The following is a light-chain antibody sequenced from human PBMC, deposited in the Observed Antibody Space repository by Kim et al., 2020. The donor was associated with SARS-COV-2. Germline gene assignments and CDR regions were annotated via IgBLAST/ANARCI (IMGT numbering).Light chain of an antibody. CDR2: DAS. V-gene: IGKV3-11*01. CDR1: QSVSSY. CDR3: QQRSNWLT. Sequence: SLSPRERASLACRASQSVSSYLAWYQQKPGQAPRLLIYDASNRATGIPARFSVSGSGTDFTLTISSLEPEDFAVYYCQQRSNWLTFGGGTKVDIK. J-gene: IGKJ4*01.